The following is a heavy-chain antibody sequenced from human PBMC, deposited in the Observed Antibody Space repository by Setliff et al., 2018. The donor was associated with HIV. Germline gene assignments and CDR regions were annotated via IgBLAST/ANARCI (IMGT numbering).Heavy chain of an antibody. J-gene: IGHJ3*02. D-gene: IGHD6-19*01. CDR1: GFTFSTYL. CDR3: AKGPYRQWRGTDSFDI. CDR2: IKQDGSEK. Sequence: GGSLRLSCAASGFTFSTYLMSWVRQAPGKGLEWVANIKQDGSEKYYVDSVKGRFTISRDNAKNSLYLQMNSLRVEDTAVYHCAKGPYRQWRGTDSFDIWGRGTTVTVSS. V-gene: IGHV3-7*03.